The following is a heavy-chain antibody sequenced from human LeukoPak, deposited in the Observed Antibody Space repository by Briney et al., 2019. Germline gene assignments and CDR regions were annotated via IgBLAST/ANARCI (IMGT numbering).Heavy chain of an antibody. CDR1: GFTLGDYA. CDR3: TGDGRRLRAFDI. Sequence: GGSLRLSCTASGFTLGDYAMSWVRQAPGKGQEWVGFIRSKAYGGTTEYAASVKGRFTISRDDSKSIAYLQMNSLKTEDTAVYYCTGDGRRLRAFDIWGQGTMVTVSS. J-gene: IGHJ3*02. V-gene: IGHV3-49*04. D-gene: IGHD3-22*01. CDR2: IRSKAYGGTT.